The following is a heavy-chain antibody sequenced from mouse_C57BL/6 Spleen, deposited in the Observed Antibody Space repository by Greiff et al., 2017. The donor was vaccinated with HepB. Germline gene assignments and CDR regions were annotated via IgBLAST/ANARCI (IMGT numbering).Heavy chain of an antibody. Sequence: QVQLKQPGAELVMPGASVKLSCKASGYTFTSYWMHWVKQRPGQGLEWIGEIDPSDSYTNYNQKFKGKSTLTVDKSSSTAYMQLSSLTSEDSAVYYCARRTAYYYGFAYWGQGTLVTVSA. V-gene: IGHV1-69*01. CDR1: GYTFTSYW. J-gene: IGHJ3*01. CDR2: IDPSDSYT. D-gene: IGHD1-1*01. CDR3: ARRTAYYYGFAY.